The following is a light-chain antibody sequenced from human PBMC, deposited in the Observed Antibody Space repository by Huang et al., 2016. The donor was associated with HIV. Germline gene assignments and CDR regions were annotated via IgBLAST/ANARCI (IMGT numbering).Light chain of an antibody. Sequence: DIQMTQSPSSLSASIGDRVTITCRASQSINTFLNWYQQKPGKAPKLLIYSASSLQSGVPSRFSGSGSGRDFTLTISSLQPEDFATYYCQQGYSSPYTFGQGTKLETK. CDR3: QQGYSSPYT. V-gene: IGKV1-39*01. CDR2: SAS. CDR1: QSINTF. J-gene: IGKJ2*01.